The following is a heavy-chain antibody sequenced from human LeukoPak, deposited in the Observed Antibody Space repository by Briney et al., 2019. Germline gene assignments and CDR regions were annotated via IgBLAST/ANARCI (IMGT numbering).Heavy chain of an antibody. CDR1: GGSISSYY. V-gene: IGHV4-59*01. Sequence: TSVTLSLTRTVSGGSISSYYWSWIRQPPGKGLEWIGYIYFSGSTNYNPSLKSRVTISVDTSKADTAVYYCARRTAPSGSYFWYFDLWGRGTLVTVSS. CDR2: IYFSGST. D-gene: IGHD1-26*01. CDR3: YFDL. J-gene: IGHJ2*01.